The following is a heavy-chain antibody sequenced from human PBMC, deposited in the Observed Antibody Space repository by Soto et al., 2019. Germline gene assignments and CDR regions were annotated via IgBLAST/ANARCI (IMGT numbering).Heavy chain of an antibody. CDR1: GFTFSSYA. J-gene: IGHJ4*02. CDR3: AKDGIAARRLDY. D-gene: IGHD6-6*01. Sequence: GGSLRLSCAASGFTFSSYAMSWVRQAPGKGLEWVSAISGSGGSTYYADSVKGRFTISRDNSKNTLYLQMNSLRAEDAAVYYCAKDGIAARRLDYWGQGTLVTVSS. V-gene: IGHV3-23*01. CDR2: ISGSGGST.